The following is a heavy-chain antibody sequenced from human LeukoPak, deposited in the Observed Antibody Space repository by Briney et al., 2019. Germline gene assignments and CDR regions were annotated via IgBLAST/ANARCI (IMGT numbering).Heavy chain of an antibody. CDR3: ARVSGNYQFDY. V-gene: IGHV3-23*01. CDR1: GFTFSSYA. Sequence: GGSLRLSCAASGFTFSSYAMSWVRQAPGKGLEWVSAISGSGGSTYYADSVKGRFTISRGNSKNTLYLQMNSLRPEDTAVYYCARVSGNYQFDYWGQGTLVTVSS. J-gene: IGHJ4*02. D-gene: IGHD1-26*01. CDR2: ISGSGGST.